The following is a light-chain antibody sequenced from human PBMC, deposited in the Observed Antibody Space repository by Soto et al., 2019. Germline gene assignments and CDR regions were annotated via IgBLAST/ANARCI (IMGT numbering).Light chain of an antibody. J-gene: IGLJ1*01. CDR3: CSYAGSNTSYV. Sequence: QSALTQPVSVSGSPGQSITISCTGTSSDVGSYNLVSWYQQHPGKAPKLMIYEGSKRPSGVSNRFSGSKSGNTASLTISGFQAEDEADYYCCSYAGSNTSYVFGTGTKVTVL. CDR1: SSDVGSYNL. V-gene: IGLV2-23*01. CDR2: EGS.